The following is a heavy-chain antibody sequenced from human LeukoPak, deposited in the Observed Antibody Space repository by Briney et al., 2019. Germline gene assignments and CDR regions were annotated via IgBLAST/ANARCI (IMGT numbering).Heavy chain of an antibody. CDR2: IYYSGST. CDR1: GGSISSGDYY. CDR3: ARDRVDILTGSGNDAFDI. V-gene: IGHV4-30-4*01. Sequence: PSQILSLTCTVSGGSISSGDYYWSWIRQPPGKGLEWIGYIYYSGSTYYNPSLKSRVTISVDTSKNQFSLKLSSVTAADTAVYYCARDRVDILTGSGNDAFDIWGQGTMVTVSS. D-gene: IGHD3-9*01. J-gene: IGHJ3*02.